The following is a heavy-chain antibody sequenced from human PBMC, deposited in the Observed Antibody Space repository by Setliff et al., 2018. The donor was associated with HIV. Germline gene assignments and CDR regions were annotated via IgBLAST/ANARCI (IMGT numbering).Heavy chain of an antibody. CDR1: GDSVSSNSAA. D-gene: IGHD4-17*01. CDR2: TYYRSKWYN. Sequence: PSQTLSLTCVISGDSVSSNSAAWNWIRQSPSRGLEWLGRTYYRSKWYNDYAVSVKSRITINPDTSKNQFSLQLNSVTPEDTAVYYCARGPTTVTNYYYYYMDVWGKGTTVTVSS. J-gene: IGHJ6*03. V-gene: IGHV6-1*01. CDR3: ARGPTTVTNYYYYYMDV.